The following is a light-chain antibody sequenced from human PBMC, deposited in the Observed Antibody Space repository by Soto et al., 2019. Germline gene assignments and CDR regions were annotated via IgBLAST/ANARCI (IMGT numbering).Light chain of an antibody. CDR1: ENVRTK. CDR3: QQNNRWPHIT. Sequence: EIVMPQSPAILSVSPGEGSTLSGRASENVRTKVGWYQQKAGQAPRLLIYGASTRATGIPDRFSGSGSGTQFTLTIRRLQSEDSAVYFCQQNNRWPHITVGNGKRLEIK. CDR2: GAS. J-gene: IGKJ5*01. V-gene: IGKV3-15*01.